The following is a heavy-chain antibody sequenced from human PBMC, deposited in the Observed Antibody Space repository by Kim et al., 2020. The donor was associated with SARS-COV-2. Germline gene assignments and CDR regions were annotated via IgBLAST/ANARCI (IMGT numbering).Heavy chain of an antibody. CDR1: GGTFSSYA. J-gene: IGHJ4*02. D-gene: IGHD3-10*01. V-gene: IGHV1-69*13. Sequence: SVKVSCKASGGTFSSYAISWVRQAPGQGLEWMGGIIPIFGTANYAQKFQGRVTITADESTSTAYMELSSLRSEDTAVYYCARGDYYGSGSWGDYWGQGTLVTVSS. CDR2: IIPIFGTA. CDR3: ARGDYYGSGSWGDY.